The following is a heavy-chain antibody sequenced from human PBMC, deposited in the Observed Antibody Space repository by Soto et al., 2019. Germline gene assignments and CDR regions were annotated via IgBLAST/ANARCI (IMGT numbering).Heavy chain of an antibody. J-gene: IGHJ2*01. V-gene: IGHV3-11*01. Sequence: QVPLVESGGGLVKPGGSLRLSCAASGFTFSDYYMTWIRQAPGKGLEWVSYINMGGTTVYYADSVKGRFTISRDNAENSLFLQMNSLRVEYTAVYYCAKENWYPDLWGRGTLVTVSS. CDR3: AKENWYPDL. CDR1: GFTFSDYY. CDR2: INMGGTTV.